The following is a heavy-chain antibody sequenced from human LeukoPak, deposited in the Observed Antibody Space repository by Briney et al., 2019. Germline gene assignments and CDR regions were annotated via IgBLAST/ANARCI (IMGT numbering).Heavy chain of an antibody. D-gene: IGHD3-16*01. J-gene: IGHJ4*02. CDR3: AKERGISYTYEFDY. Sequence: GGSLRLSCTASGFTFANYAMTWVRQAPGKGLDWVSLISGSGSNTYYTDSVQGRFTISRDNSRNTLYLQMSSLRAEDTAIYYCAKERGISYTYEFDYWGQGALVTVSS. CDR1: GFTFANYA. CDR2: ISGSGSNT. V-gene: IGHV3-23*01.